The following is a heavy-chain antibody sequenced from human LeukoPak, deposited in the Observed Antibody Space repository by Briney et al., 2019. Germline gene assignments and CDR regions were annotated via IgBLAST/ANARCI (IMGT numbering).Heavy chain of an antibody. CDR1: GASVSSASY. V-gene: IGHV4-61*01. CDR3: VRGGYYDSSGYSVFDY. J-gene: IGHJ4*02. Sequence: SETLSLTCTVSGASVSSASYWTWIRQPPGKGVEWIAHIYNGVNTNYNPSLKSRVTISVDTSKNQFSLKLSSVTAADTAVYYCVRGGYYDSSGYSVFDYWGQGTLVTVSS. CDR2: IYNGVNT. D-gene: IGHD3-22*01.